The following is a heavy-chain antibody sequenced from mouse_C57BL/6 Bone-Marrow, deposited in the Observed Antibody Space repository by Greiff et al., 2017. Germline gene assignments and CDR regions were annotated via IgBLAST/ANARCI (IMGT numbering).Heavy chain of an antibody. Sequence: EVQLQESGGGLVQPGGSLKLSCAASGFTFSDYYMYWVRQTPERRLEWVAYISNGGGSNYYPDTVKGRFTISRDNAKNTLYLQMNRLKSEDTAMYYCARHDGYSSMDYWGQGTSVTVSS. J-gene: IGHJ4*01. CDR1: GFTFSDYY. V-gene: IGHV5-12*01. CDR3: ARHDGYSSMDY. CDR2: ISNGGGSN.